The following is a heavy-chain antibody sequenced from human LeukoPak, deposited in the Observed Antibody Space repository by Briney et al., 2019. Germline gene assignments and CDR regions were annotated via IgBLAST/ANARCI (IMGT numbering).Heavy chain of an antibody. Sequence: GGSLRLSCAASGFTFSTSWMIWVRQAPGKGLEWVANIKQDGSEKYYVDSVKGRFTISRDNAKNSLYLQMNSLRAEDTAVYYCARDAFSRISICGVVSDAFDIWGQGTMVTVSS. D-gene: IGHD3-3*01. CDR3: ARDAFSRISICGVVSDAFDI. J-gene: IGHJ3*02. CDR2: IKQDGSEK. V-gene: IGHV3-7*01. CDR1: GFTFSTSW.